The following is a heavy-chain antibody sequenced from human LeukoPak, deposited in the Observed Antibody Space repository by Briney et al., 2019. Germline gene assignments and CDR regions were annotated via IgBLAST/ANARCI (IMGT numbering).Heavy chain of an antibody. CDR1: GFTFSAYY. D-gene: IGHD6-13*01. CDR2: ISTTSSYT. Sequence: GGSLRLSCAASGFTFSAYYMSWIRQAPGKGLEWVSYISTTSSYTNHADSVKGRFTISRDNAKNSLYPQMNSLRAEDTAVYYCARGIAAAANYFDYWGQGTLVTVSS. V-gene: IGHV3-11*05. J-gene: IGHJ4*02. CDR3: ARGIAAAANYFDY.